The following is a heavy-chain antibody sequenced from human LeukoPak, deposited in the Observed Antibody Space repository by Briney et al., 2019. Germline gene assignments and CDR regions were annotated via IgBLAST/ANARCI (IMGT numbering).Heavy chain of an antibody. CDR3: ARGTVTTQNYYFDY. J-gene: IGHJ4*02. V-gene: IGHV4-31*03. CDR2: IYYSGST. Sequence: PSQTLSLTCTVSGGSISSGGYCWSWIRQHPGKGLEWIGYIYYSGSTYYNPSLKSRVTISVDTSKNQFSLKLSSVTAADTAVYYCARGTVTTQNYYFDYWGQGTLVTVSS. CDR1: GGSISSGGYC. D-gene: IGHD4-11*01.